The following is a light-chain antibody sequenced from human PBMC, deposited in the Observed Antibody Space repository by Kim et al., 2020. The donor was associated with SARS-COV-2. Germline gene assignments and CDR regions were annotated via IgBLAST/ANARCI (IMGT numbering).Light chain of an antibody. J-gene: IGKJ2*01. V-gene: IGKV3-15*01. CDR1: QSVSDN. CDR3: QQYSDWPPGDT. CDR2: AAS. Sequence: EIVLTQSPGTLSVSPGETATLSCRASQSVSDNLAWYQQKPGQAPRLLIYAASTRATGVPARFSGRGSGTEFTLPISSLQSEDFAVYFCQQYSDWPPGDTFGQGTKLEI.